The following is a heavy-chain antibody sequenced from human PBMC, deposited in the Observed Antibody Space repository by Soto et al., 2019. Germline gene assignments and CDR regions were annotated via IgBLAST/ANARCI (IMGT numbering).Heavy chain of an antibody. D-gene: IGHD3-3*01. CDR3: ASVPSGDYYYYMDV. Sequence: QVQLVQSGAEVKKPGASVKVSCKASGYTFTNYGINWVRQAPGQGLEWTGWISAYNGNTNFAQKLQGRVTLTTDTSTSTAYMELRSLRSDDTAVYYCASVPSGDYYYYMDVWGRGTTVTVSS. CDR2: ISAYNGNT. J-gene: IGHJ6*03. V-gene: IGHV1-18*01. CDR1: GYTFTNYG.